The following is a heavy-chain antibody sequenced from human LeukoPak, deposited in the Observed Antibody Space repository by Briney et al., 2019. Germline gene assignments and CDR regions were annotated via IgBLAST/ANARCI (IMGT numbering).Heavy chain of an antibody. J-gene: IGHJ4*02. CDR2: INAGNDNT. D-gene: IGHD6-19*01. Sequence: AASVKVSCKASGYTFTRYAMHWVRQAPGQRLEWMGWINAGNDNTKYSQKFQGRVTITRDTSASTAYMELSSLRSEDTAVYYCATLAVAGRWGQGTLVTVSS. V-gene: IGHV1-3*01. CDR1: GYTFTRYA. CDR3: ATLAVAGR.